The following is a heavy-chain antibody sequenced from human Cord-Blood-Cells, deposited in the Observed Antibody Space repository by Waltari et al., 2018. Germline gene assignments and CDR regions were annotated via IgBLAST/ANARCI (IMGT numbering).Heavy chain of an antibody. CDR1: GFTFSSYW. V-gene: IGHV3-7*01. CDR3: ARDSYYYYYGMDV. CDR2: IKQDGSEK. Sequence: EVQLVESGGGLVQPGGSLRLSCAASGFTFSSYWMRWVHQAPGKGLEWVANIKQDGSEKYYVDSVKGRFTISRDNAKNSLYLQMNSLRAEDTAVYYCARDSYYYYYGMDVWGQGTTVTVSS. J-gene: IGHJ6*02.